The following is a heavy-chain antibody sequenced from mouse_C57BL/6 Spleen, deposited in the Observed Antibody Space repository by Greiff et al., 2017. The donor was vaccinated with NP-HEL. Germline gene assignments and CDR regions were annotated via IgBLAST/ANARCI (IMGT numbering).Heavy chain of an antibody. CDR2: IYPGSGNT. D-gene: IGHD1-1*02. V-gene: IGHV1-66*01. CDR3: ARGGGKAHDY. J-gene: IGHJ2*01. Sequence: QVQLKQSGPELVKPGASVKISCKASGYSFTSYYIHWVKQRPGQGLEWIGWIYPGSGNTKYNEKFKGKATLTADTSSSTAYMQLSSLTSEDSAVYYCARGGGKAHDYWGQGTTLTVSS. CDR1: GYSFTSYY.